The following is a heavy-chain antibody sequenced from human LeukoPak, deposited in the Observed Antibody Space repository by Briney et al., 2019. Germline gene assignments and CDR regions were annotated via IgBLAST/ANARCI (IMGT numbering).Heavy chain of an antibody. CDR2: ISSSSSYI. CDR1: GFTFSSYS. V-gene: IGHV3-21*01. J-gene: IGHJ4*02. Sequence: GGSPRLSCAASGFTFSSYSMNWVRQAPGKGLEWVSSISSSSSYIYYADSVKGRFTISRDNAKNSLYLQMNSLRAEDTAVYYCARDRAAVAPFDYWGQGTLVTVSS. D-gene: IGHD6-19*01. CDR3: ARDRAAVAPFDY.